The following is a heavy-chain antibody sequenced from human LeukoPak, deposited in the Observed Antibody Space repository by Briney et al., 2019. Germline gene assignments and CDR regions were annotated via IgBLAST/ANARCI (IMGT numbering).Heavy chain of an antibody. J-gene: IGHJ5*02. Sequence: SETLSLTCTVSGGSISDRNYYSGWIRQPPGKGLDWIGSINYSGNTYYNPSLKSRVTISVDTSKNQFSLKLSSVTATDTAVYHCARHPYGSGRNWLDPWGQGTLVPVSS. CDR3: ARHPYGSGRNWLDP. V-gene: IGHV4-39*01. D-gene: IGHD3-10*01. CDR1: GGSISDRNYY. CDR2: INYSGNT.